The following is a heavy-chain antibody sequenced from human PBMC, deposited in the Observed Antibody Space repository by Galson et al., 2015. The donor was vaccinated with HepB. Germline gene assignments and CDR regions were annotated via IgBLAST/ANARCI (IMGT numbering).Heavy chain of an antibody. Sequence: SLRLSCAASGFTFSTYWMHWVRQAPGKGLVWVSRINSDGSSTSYADSVKGRFTISRDNAKNTLYLQMNSLRAEDMAVYYCARESNPPRIATAGILSGWFDSWGQGTLVTVSS. V-gene: IGHV3-74*01. CDR2: INSDGSST. D-gene: IGHD6-13*01. J-gene: IGHJ5*01. CDR3: ARESNPPRIATAGILSGWFDS. CDR1: GFTFSTYW.